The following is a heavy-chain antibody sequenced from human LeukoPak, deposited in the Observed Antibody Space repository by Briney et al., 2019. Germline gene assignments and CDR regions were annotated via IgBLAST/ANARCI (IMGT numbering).Heavy chain of an antibody. CDR3: ARVSSSSWWALDY. Sequence: GGSLRLSCAASGFTFSSYWMHGVRQAPGKGLVWVSRINTDGSSTSYADSVKGRFTISRDSAKNTLYLQMNSLRAEDTAVYYCARVSSSSWWALDYWGQGTLVTVSS. D-gene: IGHD6-13*01. V-gene: IGHV3-74*01. CDR2: INTDGSST. J-gene: IGHJ4*02. CDR1: GFTFSSYW.